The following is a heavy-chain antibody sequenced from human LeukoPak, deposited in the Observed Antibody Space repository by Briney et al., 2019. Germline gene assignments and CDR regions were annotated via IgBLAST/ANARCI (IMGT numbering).Heavy chain of an antibody. CDR2: ISYDGSNK. J-gene: IGHJ4*02. CDR3: ARGQPIAVAGTFFDY. V-gene: IGHV3-30-3*01. Sequence: PGRSLRLSCAASGFTSSSYAMHWVRQAPGKGLEWVAVISYDGSNKYYADSVKGRFTISRDNSKNTLYLQMNSLRAEDTAVYYCARGQPIAVAGTFFDYWGQGTLVTVSS. D-gene: IGHD6-19*01. CDR1: GFTSSSYA.